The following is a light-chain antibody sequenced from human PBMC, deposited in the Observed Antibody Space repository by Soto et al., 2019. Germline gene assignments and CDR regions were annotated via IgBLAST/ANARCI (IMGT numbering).Light chain of an antibody. Sequence: EIVMTQSPATLSVSPGERATLSCRASQSVSSNLAWYQPKPGQAPRLLIYGASTRSTGIPARFSGSWSGTEFTLTIIRLQSEDFAVYYCQQYNNWWTFVQGTKVEIK. CDR3: QQYNNWWT. CDR1: QSVSSN. CDR2: GAS. V-gene: IGKV3-15*01. J-gene: IGKJ1*01.